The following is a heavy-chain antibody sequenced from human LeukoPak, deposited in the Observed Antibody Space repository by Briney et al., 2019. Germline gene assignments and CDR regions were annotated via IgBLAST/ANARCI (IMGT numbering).Heavy chain of an antibody. CDR2: ISGSGGST. Sequence: GGSLRLSCAASGLTFSSYAMSWVRQAPGKGLEWVSAISGSGGSTYYADSVKGRFTISRDNSKNTLYLQMNSLRAEDTAVYYCAKSAVCSSTSCYVEWGQGTLVTVSS. J-gene: IGHJ4*02. D-gene: IGHD2-2*01. CDR3: AKSAVCSSTSCYVE. V-gene: IGHV3-23*01. CDR1: GLTFSSYA.